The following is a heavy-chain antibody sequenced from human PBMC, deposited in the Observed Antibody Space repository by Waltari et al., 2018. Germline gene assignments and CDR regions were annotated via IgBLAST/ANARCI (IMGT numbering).Heavy chain of an antibody. CDR3: ARSGAVTMVRGVAFDY. Sequence: SLRLSCAASGFTFSSYSMNWVRQAPGKGLEWVSSISSSSSYIYYADSVKGRFTISRDNAKNSLYLQMNSLRAEDTAVYYCARSGAVTMVRGVAFDYWGQGTLVTVSS. CDR1: GFTFSSYS. J-gene: IGHJ4*02. CDR2: ISSSSSYI. D-gene: IGHD3-10*01. V-gene: IGHV3-21*01.